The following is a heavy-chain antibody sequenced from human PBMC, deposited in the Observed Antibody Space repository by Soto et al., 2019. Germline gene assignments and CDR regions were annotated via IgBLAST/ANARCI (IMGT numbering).Heavy chain of an antibody. CDR1: VFTFGDYA. D-gene: IGHD2-2*01. J-gene: IGHJ6*02. CDR3: TRYTYTSRYSYYGMDV. V-gene: IGHV3-49*03. Sequence: PGWSLRLSCTCSVFTFGDYAMSWSRQAPGKGLEWVGVIRSKAYGETTDYAASVKGRFTILRDDSKSIAYLQMNSLQSEDTGVYYCTRYTYTSRYSYYGMDVWGHGTTVTVSS. CDR2: IRSKAYGETT.